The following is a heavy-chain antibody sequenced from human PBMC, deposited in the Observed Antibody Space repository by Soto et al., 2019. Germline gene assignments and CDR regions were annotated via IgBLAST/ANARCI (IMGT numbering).Heavy chain of an antibody. J-gene: IGHJ4*02. V-gene: IGHV4-30-4*01. Sequence: SETLSLTCTVSGGSISSSDYFWTWIRQPPGKGLEWMGYIFHTGTTYSNPSLKSRLIMSIDTSKNQFSLRLTSVTAADSAVYFCVTGYHSDYWGQGTLVTVSS. CDR3: VTGYHSDY. CDR1: GGSISSSDYF. D-gene: IGHD5-18*01. CDR2: IFHTGTT.